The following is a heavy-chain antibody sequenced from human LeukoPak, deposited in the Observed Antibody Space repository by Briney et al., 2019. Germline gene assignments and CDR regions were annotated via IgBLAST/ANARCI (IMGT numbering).Heavy chain of an antibody. CDR1: GYTFTSYG. V-gene: IGHV1-18*01. CDR2: ISAYNGNT. D-gene: IGHD3-9*01. CDR3: ARDPTEFYDILTGYPHNWFDP. Sequence: ASVKVSCKASGYTFTSYGISWVRQAPGQGLEWMGWISAYNGNTNYAQKLQGRVTMTTDTSTSTAYMELRSLRSDDTAVYYCARDPTEFYDILTGYPHNWFDPWGQGILVTVSS. J-gene: IGHJ5*02.